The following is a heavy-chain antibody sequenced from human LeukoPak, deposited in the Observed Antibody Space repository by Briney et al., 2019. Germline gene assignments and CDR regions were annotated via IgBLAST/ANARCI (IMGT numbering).Heavy chain of an antibody. Sequence: GASVKVSCKASGGTFSSYAISWVRQAPGQGLEWMGGIIPIFGTANYAQKFQGRVTITADESTSTAYMELSSLRSEDTAVYYCARFLGYCSGGSCQLYYFDYWGQGTLVTVSS. D-gene: IGHD2-15*01. CDR1: GGTFSSYA. V-gene: IGHV1-69*13. CDR3: ARFLGYCSGGSCQLYYFDY. J-gene: IGHJ4*02. CDR2: IIPIFGTA.